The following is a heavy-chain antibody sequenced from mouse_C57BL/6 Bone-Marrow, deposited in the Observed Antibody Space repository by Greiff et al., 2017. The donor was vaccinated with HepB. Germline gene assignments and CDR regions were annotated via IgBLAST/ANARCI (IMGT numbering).Heavy chain of an antibody. CDR2: IRNKANGYTT. CDR3: ARYREFLPYYFDY. CDR1: GFTFTDYY. D-gene: IGHD2-1*01. V-gene: IGHV7-3*01. J-gene: IGHJ2*01. Sequence: EVMLVESGGGLVQPGGSLSLSCAASGFTFTDYYMSWVRQPPGKALEWLGFIRNKANGYTTEYSASVKGRFTIYRDNSQSILYLQMNCLRAEDSATYYCARYREFLPYYFDYWGQGTTLTVSS.